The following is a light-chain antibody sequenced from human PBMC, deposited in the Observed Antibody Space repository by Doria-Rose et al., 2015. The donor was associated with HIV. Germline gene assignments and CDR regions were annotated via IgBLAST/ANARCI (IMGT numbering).Light chain of an antibody. CDR1: QRVKSSY. V-gene: IGKV3-20*01. Sequence: TQSPGTLSLSPGERATLSCRASQRVKSSYLAWYQQKPGQAPRLLIYDASTRATGIPDRFSGSGSGTDLTLTISGLEPEDVAVYYCQQYGTSRGTFGQGTRLEIK. J-gene: IGKJ5*01. CDR2: DAS. CDR3: QQYGTSRGT.